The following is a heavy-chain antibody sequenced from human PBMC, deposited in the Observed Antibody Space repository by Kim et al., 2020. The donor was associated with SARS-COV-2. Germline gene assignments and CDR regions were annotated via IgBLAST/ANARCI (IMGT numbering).Heavy chain of an antibody. CDR1: GYTFTSYY. CDR3: ARGPPPPRGGAKPFDY. CDR2: INPSGGST. D-gene: IGHD1-26*01. V-gene: IGHV1-46*01. J-gene: IGHJ4*02. Sequence: ASVKVSCKASGYTFTSYYMHWVRQAPGQGLEWMGIINPSGGSTSYAQKFQGRVTMTRDTSTSTVYMELSSLRSEDTAVYYCARGPPPPRGGAKPFDYWGQGTLVTVSS.